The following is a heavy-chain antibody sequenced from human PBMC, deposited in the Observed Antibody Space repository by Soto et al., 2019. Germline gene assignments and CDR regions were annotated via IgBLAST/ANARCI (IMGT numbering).Heavy chain of an antibody. CDR1: GFTFDDYA. J-gene: IGHJ6*02. CDR2: ISWNSGDI. D-gene: IGHD5-18*01. Sequence: EVQLVESGGDLVQPGRSLRLSCAASGFTFDDYAMHWVRLAPGKGLEWVSGISWNSGDIYYVDSVKGRFTISRDNAKNSLDLQMNSLRPDDTAMYYCAKDAIHVLLGYTHGAGGMDVWGQGTTVTVSS. V-gene: IGHV3-9*01. CDR3: AKDAIHVLLGYTHGAGGMDV.